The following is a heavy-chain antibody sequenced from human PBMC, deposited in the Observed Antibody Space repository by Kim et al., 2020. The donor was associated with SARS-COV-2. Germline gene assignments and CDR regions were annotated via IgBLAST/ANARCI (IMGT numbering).Heavy chain of an antibody. CDR1: GGSISSGGYY. V-gene: IGHV4-31*03. CDR2: IFYSGST. D-gene: IGHD4-17*01. CDR3: ASTDYGGNSGAFDI. J-gene: IGHJ3*02. Sequence: SETLSLTCTVSGGSISSGGYYWSWIRQHPGKGLEWIGYIFYSGSTYYNPSLKSRVTISVDTSKNQFSLKLSSVTAADTAVYYCASTDYGGNSGAFDIWGQGTMVTVSS.